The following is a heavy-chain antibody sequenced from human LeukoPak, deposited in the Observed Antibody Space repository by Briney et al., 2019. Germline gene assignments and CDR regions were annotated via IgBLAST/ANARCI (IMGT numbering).Heavy chain of an antibody. J-gene: IGHJ4*02. CDR1: GYTFTGYY. Sequence: ASVKVSCKASGYTFTGYYMHWVRQAPGQGLEWMGWINPNSGGTNYAQKFRGRVTMTRDTSISTAYMELSRLRSDDTAVYYCARASIVGATTAGYWGQGTLVTVSS. CDR3: ARASIVGATTAGY. V-gene: IGHV1-2*02. CDR2: INPNSGGT. D-gene: IGHD1-26*01.